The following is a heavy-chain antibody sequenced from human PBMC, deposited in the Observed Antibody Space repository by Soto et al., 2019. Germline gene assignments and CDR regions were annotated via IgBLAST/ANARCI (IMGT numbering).Heavy chain of an antibody. J-gene: IGHJ4*02. V-gene: IGHV3-49*03. CDR2: IRSKAYGGTT. CDR3: TRALIVVVPAAKFDY. CDR1: GFTCGDYA. Sequence: PGGSLRLSCTASGFTCGDYAMSWFRQAPGKGLEWVGFIRSKAYGGTTEYAASVKGRFTISRDDSKSIAYLQMNSLKTEDTAVYYCTRALIVVVPAAKFDYWGQGTLVTVSS. D-gene: IGHD2-2*01.